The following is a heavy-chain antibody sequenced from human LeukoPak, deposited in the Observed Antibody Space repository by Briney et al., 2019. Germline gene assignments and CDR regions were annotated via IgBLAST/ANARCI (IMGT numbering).Heavy chain of an antibody. J-gene: IGHJ4*02. Sequence: GGSLRLSCAASGFTLGDYGISWVRQAPGKGLEWVAGVNRNGDGTAYGASVKGRFTISRDNAKKSLVLQMDSLRAEDTARYYCVRGNGSPRGFFDYWGQGTLVTVSS. CDR1: GFTLGDYG. CDR2: VNRNGDGT. V-gene: IGHV3-20*04. CDR3: VRGNGSPRGFFDY. D-gene: IGHD2-15*01.